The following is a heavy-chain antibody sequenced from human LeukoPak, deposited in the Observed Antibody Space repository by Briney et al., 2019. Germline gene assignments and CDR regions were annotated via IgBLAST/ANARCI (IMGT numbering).Heavy chain of an antibody. D-gene: IGHD6-19*01. CDR2: IRYDGSNK. Sequence: GGSLRLSCAASGFTLSSYGMHWVRQAPGKGLEWVAFIRYDGSNKYYADSVKGRFTISRDNSKNTLYLQMNSLRSEDTAVYYCAKDRAVAGTGYYDYYTDVWGKGTTVTVSS. CDR1: GFTLSSYG. V-gene: IGHV3-30*02. J-gene: IGHJ6*03. CDR3: AKDRAVAGTGYYDYYTDV.